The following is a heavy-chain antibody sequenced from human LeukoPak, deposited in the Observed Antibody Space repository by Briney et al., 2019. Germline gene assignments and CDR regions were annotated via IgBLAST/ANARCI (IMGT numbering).Heavy chain of an antibody. D-gene: IGHD1-1*01. J-gene: IGHJ5*02. Sequence: SETLSLTCAVYGESFDGFYWNWIRQSPGKGLEWRGEVNYIGRSNYNPALESRIAISADASKRQFSLKLTSVTAADTAVYYCAIRLTTSRLATATTWFDPWGQGTLVSVSS. CDR1: GESFDGFY. CDR3: AIRLTTSRLATATTWFDP. CDR2: VNYIGRS. V-gene: IGHV4-34*01.